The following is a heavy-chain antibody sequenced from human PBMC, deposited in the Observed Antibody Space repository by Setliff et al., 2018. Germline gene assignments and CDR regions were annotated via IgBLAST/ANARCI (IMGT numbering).Heavy chain of an antibody. CDR1: GSAISSGHY. Sequence: PSETLSLTCAVSGSAISSGHYWGWIRQPPGKGLEWIGSFRPSGKTYYNPSLNSRVTISADTSKKQFSLKVTSVTAADTAVYYCVRDAGDGYGVDAYAGGGFDFWGQGTMVTVSS. D-gene: IGHD4-17*01. V-gene: IGHV4-38-2*02. CDR3: VRDAGDGYGVDAYAGGGFDF. CDR2: FRPSGKT. J-gene: IGHJ3*01.